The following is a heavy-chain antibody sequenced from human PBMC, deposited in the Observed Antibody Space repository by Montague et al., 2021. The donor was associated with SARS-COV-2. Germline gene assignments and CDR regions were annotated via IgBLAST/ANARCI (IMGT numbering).Heavy chain of an antibody. J-gene: IGHJ4*02. V-gene: IGHV3-7*01. Sequence: SLRLSFAASGFTSGDYQMTWVRQAPGKGPQWVANINRDETAKTYVDSVKGRFTISRDNAKNSLILQMNSLKDEDTAVYYCARSPRGSGTGWLDYWGQGTLVTVSS. D-gene: IGHD3/OR15-3a*01. CDR1: GFTSGDYQ. CDR2: INRDETAK. CDR3: ARSPRGSGTGWLDY.